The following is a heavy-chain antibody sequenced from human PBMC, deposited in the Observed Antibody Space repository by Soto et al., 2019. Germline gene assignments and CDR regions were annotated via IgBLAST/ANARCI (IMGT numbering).Heavy chain of an antibody. D-gene: IGHD6-13*01. V-gene: IGHV1-69*04. CDR2: IIPILDIA. CDR1: ADTFSSFP. CDR3: ARDRGPKAG. Sequence: QVQLVQSGAEVREPGSSVKVSCKASADTFSSFPLNWVRQAPGQGLEWMGRIIPILDIANYAQSFQGRVTITADKSTSTSYMELSSLRSEDTAVYYCARDRGPKAGWGQGTLVIVSS. J-gene: IGHJ4*02.